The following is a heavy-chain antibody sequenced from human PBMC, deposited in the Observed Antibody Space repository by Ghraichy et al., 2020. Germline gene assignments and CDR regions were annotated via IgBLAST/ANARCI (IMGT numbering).Heavy chain of an antibody. CDR2: IIPIFGTA. Sequence: SVKVSCKASGGTFSSYAISWVRQAPGQGLEWMGGIIPIFGTANYAQKFQGRVTITADESTSTAYMELSSLRSEDTAVYYCARVGGLYYYDSSGYYGVFDYWGQGTLVTVSS. CDR1: GGTFSSYA. V-gene: IGHV1-69*13. CDR3: ARVGGLYYYDSSGYYGVFDY. D-gene: IGHD3-22*01. J-gene: IGHJ4*02.